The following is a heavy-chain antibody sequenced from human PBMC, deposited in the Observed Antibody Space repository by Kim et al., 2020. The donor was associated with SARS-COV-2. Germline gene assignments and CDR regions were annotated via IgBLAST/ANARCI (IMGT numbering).Heavy chain of an antibody. J-gene: IGHJ3*02. D-gene: IGHD2-15*01. Sequence: ASVKVSCKASGYTFSSFNMNWVRQAPGQGLEWVGLIDTNSGNPTYAQGFTGRVVFSLDTSVTTAYLQINNLKAEDTAVYYCARDNGYCSGGKCYASFDIW. CDR3: ARDNGYCSGGKCYASFDI. CDR1: GYTFSSFN. CDR2: IDTNSGNP. V-gene: IGHV7-4-1*02.